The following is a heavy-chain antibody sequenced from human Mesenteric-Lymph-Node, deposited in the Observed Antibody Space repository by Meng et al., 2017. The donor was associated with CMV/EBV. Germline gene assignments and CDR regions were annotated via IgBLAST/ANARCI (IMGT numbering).Heavy chain of an antibody. J-gene: IGHJ4*02. D-gene: IGHD3-10*01. CDR3: AKATTMYYYGSGSYLNY. V-gene: IGHV3-9*01. CDR2: ISWNGRSI. CDR1: GFTFSSYE. Sequence: GGSLRLSCAASGFTFSSYEMNWVRQAPGKGLEWVSGISWNGRSIGYADSVKGRFTISRDNAKNSLFLQMDSLRAEDTALYYCAKATTMYYYGSGSYLNYWGQGTLVTVSS.